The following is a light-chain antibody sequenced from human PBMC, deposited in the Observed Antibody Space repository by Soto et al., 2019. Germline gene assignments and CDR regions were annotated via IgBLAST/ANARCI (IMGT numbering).Light chain of an antibody. J-gene: IGKJ2*01. V-gene: IGKV3-20*01. CDR1: QSVTSNY. CDR2: GAS. Sequence: EIVLTRSPGTLSLSPGERATLSCMASQSVTSNYLAWYQHRPGQPPRLLIYGASSRAIGIPDRFSGSGSGTDFTLTISRLEPEDFAVYYCQQYCSSPPYTFGQGTKLEIK. CDR3: QQYCSSPPYT.